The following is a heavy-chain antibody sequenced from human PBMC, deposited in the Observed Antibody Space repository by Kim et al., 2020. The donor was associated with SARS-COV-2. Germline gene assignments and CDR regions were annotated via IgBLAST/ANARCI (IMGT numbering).Heavy chain of an antibody. J-gene: IGHJ6*01. Sequence: SETLSLTCTVSGDSMSSKNYYWGWIRQPPGKGLVWMGNFYYSGNTYYNPSPKSLVTISLNTSNNQFSLALTTVTAAYTAGYYCVRGEGGYGCCMVVW. CDR2: FYYSGNT. D-gene: IGHD3-16*01. CDR3: VRGEGGYGCCMVV. V-gene: IGHV4-39*07. CDR1: GDSMSSKNYY.